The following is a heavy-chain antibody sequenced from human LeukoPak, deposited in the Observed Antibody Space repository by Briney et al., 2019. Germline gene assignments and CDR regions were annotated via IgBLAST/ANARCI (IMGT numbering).Heavy chain of an antibody. Sequence: PSETLSLTCTVSGGSISSSSYYWGWIRQPPGKGLEWIGSIYYSGSTYYNPSLKSRVTISVDTSKNQFSLKLSSVTAADTAVYYCARVTVTTSNVDYWYFDLWGRGTLVTVSS. D-gene: IGHD4-17*01. J-gene: IGHJ2*01. CDR1: GGSISSSSYY. V-gene: IGHV4-39*07. CDR2: IYYSGST. CDR3: ARVTVTTSNVDYWYFDL.